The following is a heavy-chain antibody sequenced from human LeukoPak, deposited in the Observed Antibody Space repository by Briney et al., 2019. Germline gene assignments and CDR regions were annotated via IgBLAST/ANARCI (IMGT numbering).Heavy chain of an antibody. V-gene: IGHV1-69*04. Sequence: ASVKVSCKAYGGTFSSYAISWVRQAPGQGLEWMGRIIPILGIANYAQKFQGRVTITADKSTSTAYMELSSLRSEDTAVYYCARDLYGGNSQGDYWGQGTLVTVSS. CDR2: IIPILGIA. J-gene: IGHJ4*02. D-gene: IGHD4-23*01. CDR3: ARDLYGGNSQGDY. CDR1: GGTFSSYA.